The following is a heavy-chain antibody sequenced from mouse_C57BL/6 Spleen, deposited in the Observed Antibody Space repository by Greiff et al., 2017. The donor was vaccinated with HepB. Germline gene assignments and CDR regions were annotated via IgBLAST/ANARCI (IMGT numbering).Heavy chain of an antibody. V-gene: IGHV1-4*01. J-gene: IGHJ2*01. Sequence: VQLQQSGAELARPGASVKMSCKASGYTFTSYTMHWVKQRPGQGLEWIRYINPSSGYTKYNQKFKDKATLTADKSSSTAYMQLSSLTSEDSAVYYCARWAPITTVVANDYWGQGTTLTVSS. CDR1: GYTFTSYT. CDR2: INPSSGYT. CDR3: ARWAPITTVVANDY. D-gene: IGHD1-1*01.